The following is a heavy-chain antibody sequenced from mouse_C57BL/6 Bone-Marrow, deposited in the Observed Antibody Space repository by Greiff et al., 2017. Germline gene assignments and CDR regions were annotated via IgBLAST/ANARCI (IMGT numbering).Heavy chain of an antibody. D-gene: IGHD1-1*01. J-gene: IGHJ2*01. Sequence: EVKLVESGGGLVKPGGSLKLSCAASGFTFSSYTMSWVRQTPEKRLEWVATISGGGGNTYYPDSVKGRFTISRDKAKNTLYLQMSSLRSEDTALYYCARDYYGSSYERTNFDYWGQGTTLTVSS. CDR2: ISGGGGNT. CDR3: ARDYYGSSYERTNFDY. V-gene: IGHV5-9*01. CDR1: GFTFSSYT.